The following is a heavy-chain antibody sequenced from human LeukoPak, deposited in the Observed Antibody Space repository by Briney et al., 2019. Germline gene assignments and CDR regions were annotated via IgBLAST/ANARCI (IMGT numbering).Heavy chain of an antibody. V-gene: IGHV1-46*01. J-gene: IGHJ5*02. CDR2: INPSGGST. CDR3: ARYGRLAYGSGKGFDP. D-gene: IGHD3-10*01. Sequence: ASVKVSCKASGYTFTSYYMHWVRQAPGQGLEWMGIINPSGGSTSYAQKFQGRVTMTRDTSTSTVYMELSSLRSEDTAVYYCARYGRLAYGSGKGFDPWGQGTLVTVSS. CDR1: GYTFTSYY.